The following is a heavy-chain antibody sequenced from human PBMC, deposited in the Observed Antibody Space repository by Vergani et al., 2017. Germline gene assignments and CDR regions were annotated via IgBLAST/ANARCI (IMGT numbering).Heavy chain of an antibody. D-gene: IGHD2-15*01. Sequence: QVTLVQSGAEGKKPGASGKVSCKTFGYNFTGFYMHWVRQAPGQGLEWMGWINPNSGGTIYAQKFQGRVTMTRDTSISTACMELSRLRSDDTAVDYGASPRGGKRSLYGMDVWGQGTTVTVSS. CDR1: GYNFTGFY. CDR2: INPNSGGT. CDR3: ASPRGGKRSLYGMDV. V-gene: IGHV1-2*02. J-gene: IGHJ6*02.